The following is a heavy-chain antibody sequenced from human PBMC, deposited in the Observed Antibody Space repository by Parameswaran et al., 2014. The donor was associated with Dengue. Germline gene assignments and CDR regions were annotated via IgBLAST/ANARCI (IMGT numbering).Heavy chain of an antibody. V-gene: IGHV1-2*02. CDR2: INPNNGGT. J-gene: IGHJ4*02. CDR3: ARETEIEYSGSSTFDY. D-gene: IGHD6-6*01. Sequence: WVRQAPGQGLEWMGWINPNNGGTKYAQKFQGRVTMTRDTSISTAYMDLSRLRSDDTAVYYCARETEIEYSGSSTFDYWGQGTPVTVSS.